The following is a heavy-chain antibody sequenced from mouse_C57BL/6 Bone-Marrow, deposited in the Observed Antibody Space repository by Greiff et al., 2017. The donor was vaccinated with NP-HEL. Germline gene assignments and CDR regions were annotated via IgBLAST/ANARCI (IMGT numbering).Heavy chain of an antibody. CDR1: GFTFSDFY. D-gene: IGHD2-10*01. J-gene: IGHJ4*01. CDR2: SRNKANDYTT. V-gene: IGHV7-1*01. Sequence: EVKLVESGGGLVQSGRSLRLSCATSGFTFSDFYMEWVRQAPGKGLEWIAASRNKANDYTTEYSASVMGRFIVSRDTSQSILYLQMNALRAEDAAIYYCARAYYGAIMDYWGQGTSVTVSS. CDR3: ARAYYGAIMDY.